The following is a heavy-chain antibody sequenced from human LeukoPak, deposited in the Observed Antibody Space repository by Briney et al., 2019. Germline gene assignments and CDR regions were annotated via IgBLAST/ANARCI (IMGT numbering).Heavy chain of an antibody. D-gene: IGHD6-19*01. CDR1: GFTFSDYA. CDR2: IRNKANGGTA. V-gene: IGHV3-49*04. J-gene: IGHJ4*02. Sequence: GGSLRLSCTASGFTFSDYAMTWVRQAPGKGLGWVGFIRNKANGGTADYAASVKGGFTISRDDSKTIAYLQMNSLKTEDTAVYFCSRAYSTGWLGINDYWGQGTLVTVSS. CDR3: SRAYSTGWLGINDY.